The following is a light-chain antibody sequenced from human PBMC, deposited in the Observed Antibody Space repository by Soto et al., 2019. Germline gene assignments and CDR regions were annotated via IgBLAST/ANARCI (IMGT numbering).Light chain of an antibody. Sequence: QSVLTQPPSASGSPGQSVAISCTGTSSDVGGYNYVSWYQQHPGKAPKLMIYEVNKRPSGVPDRFSGSKSGNTASLTVSGLQAEDEADYYCSSYAGSRNVLGTGTKV. CDR2: EVN. CDR3: SSYAGSRNV. V-gene: IGLV2-8*01. J-gene: IGLJ1*01. CDR1: SSDVGGYNY.